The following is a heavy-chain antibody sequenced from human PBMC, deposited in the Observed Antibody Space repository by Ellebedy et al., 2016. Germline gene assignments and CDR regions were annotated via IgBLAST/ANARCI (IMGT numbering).Heavy chain of an antibody. CDR1: GYSFSYYW. J-gene: IGHJ4*02. Sequence: GESLKISCKTSGYSFSYYWINWVRHVPGKGLEWMGQIDPGDSFTNYNPSFHGHVTISADKSLSVVYLQWNSLKATDTATYYCTRHRGEGWRQFASDFWGQGTLVTVSS. CDR2: IDPGDSFT. CDR3: TRHRGEGWRQFASDF. D-gene: IGHD5-24*01. V-gene: IGHV5-10-1*01.